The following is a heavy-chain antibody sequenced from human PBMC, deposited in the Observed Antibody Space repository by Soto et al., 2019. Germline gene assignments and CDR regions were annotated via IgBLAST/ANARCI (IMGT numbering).Heavy chain of an antibody. CDR3: ARVPDIAVGDNWFDP. J-gene: IGHJ5*02. CDR1: GGTFSSYT. V-gene: IGHV1-69*02. D-gene: IGHD6-19*01. Sequence: QVQLVKSGAEVKKPGSSVKVSCKASGGTFSSYTISWVRQAPGQGLEWMGRIIPILGIANYAQKFQGRVTITADKSTSTAYMELSSLRSEDTAVYYCARVPDIAVGDNWFDPWGQGTLVTVSS. CDR2: IIPILGIA.